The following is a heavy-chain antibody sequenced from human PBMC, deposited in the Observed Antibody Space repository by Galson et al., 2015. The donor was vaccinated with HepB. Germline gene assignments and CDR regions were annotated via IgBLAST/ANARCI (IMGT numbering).Heavy chain of an antibody. V-gene: IGHV3-23*01. CDR1: GFPFSSYA. Sequence: SLRLSCAASGFPFSSYAMSWVRQAPGKGLEWVSTISGSGGSTYYADSVKGRFTISRDNSKNTLYLQMNSLRAEDTAVYYCAKTASSGYFGYFDYWGQGTLVTVSS. J-gene: IGHJ4*02. D-gene: IGHD3-22*01. CDR3: AKTASSGYFGYFDY. CDR2: ISGSGGST.